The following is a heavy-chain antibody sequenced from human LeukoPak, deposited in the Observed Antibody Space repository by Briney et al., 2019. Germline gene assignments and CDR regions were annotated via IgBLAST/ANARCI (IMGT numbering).Heavy chain of an antibody. CDR2: ISSSTYT. V-gene: IGHV3-11*06. D-gene: IGHD4-17*01. Sequence: GGSLRLSCAASGFTFSDSYMSWTRQAPGKGLEWVSYISSSTYTEYAGSVEGRFTISRDNTKNSLYLQMNSLRDEDTAVYYCAKADGDYPYYSYGMDVWGQGTTVTVSS. CDR3: AKADGDYPYYSYGMDV. CDR1: GFTFSDSY. J-gene: IGHJ6*02.